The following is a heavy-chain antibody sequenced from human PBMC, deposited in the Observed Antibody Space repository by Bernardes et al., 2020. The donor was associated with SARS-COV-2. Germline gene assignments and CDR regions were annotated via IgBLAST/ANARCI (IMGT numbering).Heavy chain of an antibody. V-gene: IGHV1-3*01. CDR3: ARDPYERQWLIRGEGLYFDY. J-gene: IGHJ4*02. D-gene: IGHD6-19*01. Sequence: ASVKVSCKASGYTFSNYAMNWVRQAPGQSLEWMGWINAGNGDTQYSQKFQGRVTITRDTSANTVYMELSSLRSEDTAVYFCARDPYERQWLIRGEGLYFDYWGQGTLVTVSS. CDR2: INAGNGDT. CDR1: GYTFSNYA.